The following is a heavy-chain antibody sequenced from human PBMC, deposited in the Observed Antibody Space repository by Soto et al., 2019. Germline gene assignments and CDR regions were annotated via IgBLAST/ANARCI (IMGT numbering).Heavy chain of an antibody. CDR1: GDSVSSNSAA. CDR2: TYYRSKWYN. D-gene: IGHD5-12*01. V-gene: IGHV6-1*01. CDR3: ARGGGYSGYDGDNWFDP. J-gene: IGHJ5*02. Sequence: HSQTLSLTCAISGDSVSSNSAAWNWIRQSPSRGLEWLGRTYYRSKWYNDYAVSVKSRITINPDTSKNQFSLQLNSVTPEDTAVYYCARGGGYSGYDGDNWFDPWGQGTLVTVSS.